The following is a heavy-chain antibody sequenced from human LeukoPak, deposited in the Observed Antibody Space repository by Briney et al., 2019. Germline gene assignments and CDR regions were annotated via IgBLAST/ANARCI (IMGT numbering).Heavy chain of an antibody. J-gene: IGHJ4*02. CDR1: GFTFSSYG. CDR3: ARPRNYGDYYFDY. Sequence: GGSLRLSCAASGFTFSSYGMSWVRQAPGKGLEWVSAISGSGGSTYYADSVKGRFTISRDNAKNSLYLQMNSLRAKDTALYYCARPRNYGDYYFDYWGQGTLVTVSS. V-gene: IGHV3-23*01. CDR2: ISGSGGST. D-gene: IGHD4-17*01.